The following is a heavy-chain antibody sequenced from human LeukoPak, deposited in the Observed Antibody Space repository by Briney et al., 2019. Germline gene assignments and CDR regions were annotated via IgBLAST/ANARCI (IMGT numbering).Heavy chain of an antibody. Sequence: ASVKVSCKASGYTFTSYGISWVRQAPGQGLEWMGWINIYNDNTNYAQKFQGRVTMTTDTSANTAYMDLRNLRSDDTAVYYCARGAAMSSTGFDYWGQGTLVTVSS. CDR1: GYTFTSYG. CDR3: ARGAAMSSTGFDY. J-gene: IGHJ4*02. V-gene: IGHV1-18*01. CDR2: INIYNDNT. D-gene: IGHD6-13*01.